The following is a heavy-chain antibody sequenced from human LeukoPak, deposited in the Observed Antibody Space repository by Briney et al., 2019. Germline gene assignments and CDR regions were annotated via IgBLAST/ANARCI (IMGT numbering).Heavy chain of an antibody. Sequence: GGSLRLSCAASGFTFSSYSMNWVRQAPGKGLEWVSYISSSSSTIYYADSVKGRFTISRDNAKNSPYLQMNSLRAEDTAVYYCAREGQWWELLRSLDYWGQGTLVTVSS. CDR1: GFTFSSYS. V-gene: IGHV3-48*04. J-gene: IGHJ4*02. CDR3: AREGQWWELLRSLDY. D-gene: IGHD1-26*01. CDR2: ISSSSSTI.